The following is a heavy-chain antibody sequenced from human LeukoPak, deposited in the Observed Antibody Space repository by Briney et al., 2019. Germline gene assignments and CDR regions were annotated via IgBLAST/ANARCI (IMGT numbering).Heavy chain of an antibody. V-gene: IGHV1-8*01. J-gene: IGHJ4*02. CDR3: ARALSIAAAGSLGY. D-gene: IGHD6-13*01. CDR2: MNPNSGNT. Sequence: ASVKVSCKASGYTFTSYDINWVRQATGQGLEWMGWMNPNSGNTGYAQKFQGRVTMTRNTSISTAYMELSSLRSEDTAVYYCARALSIAAAGSLGYWGQGTLVTVSS. CDR1: GYTFTSYD.